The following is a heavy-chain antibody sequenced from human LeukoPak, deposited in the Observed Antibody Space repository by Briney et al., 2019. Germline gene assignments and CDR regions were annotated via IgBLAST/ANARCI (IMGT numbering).Heavy chain of an antibody. J-gene: IGHJ4*02. CDR1: GFTFSSYA. CDR2: ISGSTSYI. D-gene: IGHD3-16*02. Sequence: GGSLRLSCAASGFTFSSYAMNWVRRAPGKGLEWVSSISGSTSYIYYADSVRGRFTISRDNAKNSLYLQMNSLRAEDTAVYYCARGSDFVWGSYRPYFDYWGQGTLVTVSS. CDR3: ARGSDFVWGSYRPYFDY. V-gene: IGHV3-21*01.